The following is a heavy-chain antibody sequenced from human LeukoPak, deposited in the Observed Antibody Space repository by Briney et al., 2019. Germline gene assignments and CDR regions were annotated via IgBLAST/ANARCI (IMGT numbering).Heavy chain of an antibody. V-gene: IGHV3-30*18. Sequence: PGRSLRLSCAASGFTFSGYGMHWVRQAPGKGLEWVAIRSYDGSNKYYADSGKGRFTISRDHSKHTLYLQMNSLRPEDTAVYYRAKLIAGYCTSTSCYNGGMDVWGQGTTVTVSS. J-gene: IGHJ6*02. CDR2: RSYDGSNK. CDR3: AKLIAGYCTSTSCYNGGMDV. D-gene: IGHD2-2*02. CDR1: GFTFSGYG.